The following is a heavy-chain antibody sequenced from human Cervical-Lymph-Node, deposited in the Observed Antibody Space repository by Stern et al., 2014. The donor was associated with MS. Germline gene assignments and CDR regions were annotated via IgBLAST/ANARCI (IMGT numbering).Heavy chain of an antibody. V-gene: IGHV5-51*01. CDR1: GYSFTIYY. J-gene: IGHJ4*02. CDR2: IYPSDADT. Sequence: VQLVQSGAEVKKPGESLKISCKLSGYSFTIYYIAWVRQMPGTGLEWMGVIYPSDADTTYSPSFQGQVTISADKSITTAYLQWSSLRASDTAMYYCARHVQGFDYWGQGTLVTVSS. CDR3: ARHVQGFDY.